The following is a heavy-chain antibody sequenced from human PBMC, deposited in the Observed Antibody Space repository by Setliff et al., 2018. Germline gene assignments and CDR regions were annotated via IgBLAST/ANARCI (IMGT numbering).Heavy chain of an antibody. Sequence: GGSLRLSCAASGFNFMNYGMNWVRQAPGEGLEWVSQINPDATTTYYADSVKGRFTISRDKAKTTLYLQMNSLRVEDTAGYYCARELGYSSTWYSHEGFNIWGKGTMVTVSS. J-gene: IGHJ3*02. CDR3: ARELGYSSTWYSHEGFNI. V-gene: IGHV3-48*01. CDR1: GFNFMNYG. CDR2: INPDATTT. D-gene: IGHD6-13*01.